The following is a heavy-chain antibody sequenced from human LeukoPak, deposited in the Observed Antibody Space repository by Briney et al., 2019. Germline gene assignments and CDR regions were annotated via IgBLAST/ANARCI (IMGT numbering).Heavy chain of an antibody. CDR1: GFTFSSYA. CDR2: IKGKTAAGAP. J-gene: IGHJ4*02. D-gene: IGHD3-3*01. V-gene: IGHV3-15*01. Sequence: GGSLRLSCAASGFTFSSYAMSWVRQAPGKGLEWDGRIKGKTAAGAPDYVASVKGRFTISRDDSKNTLFLQMNSLKTEDTAVYYCITGDYDFWSGFYSPNHYFDYWGQGTLVTVSS. CDR3: ITGDYDFWSGFYSPNHYFDY.